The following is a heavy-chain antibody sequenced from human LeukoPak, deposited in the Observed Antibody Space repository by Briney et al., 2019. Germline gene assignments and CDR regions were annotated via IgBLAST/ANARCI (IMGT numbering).Heavy chain of an antibody. CDR1: GFTFTNSA. D-gene: IGHD6-13*01. J-gene: IGHJ6*02. CDR2: IVVCSGNT. V-gene: IGHV1-58*02. CDR3: AAPGSSSWYYGDYYYYGMDV. Sequence: GTSVTVSCKASGFTFTNSAMQWVRQARGQRLEWIGWIVVCSGNTNYAQKFQERVTITRDMSTSTAYMELSSLRSEDTAVYYCAAPGSSSWYYGDYYYYGMDVWGQGTTVTVSS.